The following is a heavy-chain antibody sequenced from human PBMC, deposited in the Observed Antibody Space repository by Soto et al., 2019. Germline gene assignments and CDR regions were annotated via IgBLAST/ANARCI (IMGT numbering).Heavy chain of an antibody. CDR1: GYTFTSYG. V-gene: IGHV1-18*04. CDR2: ISAYNGNT. Sequence: QVQLVQSGAEVKKPGASVKVSCKASGYTFTSYGISWVRQAPGQGLEWMGWISAYNGNTNYAQKLQGRVTMTTDTATSTADMELRRVVSDDTAVYYCARARPDILTGWMYYYYYGMDVWGQGTTVTVSS. D-gene: IGHD3-9*01. J-gene: IGHJ6*02. CDR3: ARARPDILTGWMYYYYYGMDV.